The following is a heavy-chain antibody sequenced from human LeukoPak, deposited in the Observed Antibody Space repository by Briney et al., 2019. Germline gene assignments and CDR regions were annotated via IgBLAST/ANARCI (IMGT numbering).Heavy chain of an antibody. CDR1: GGSFSGYY. D-gene: IGHD2-15*01. Sequence: SETLSLTCAVYGGSFSGYYWSWIRQPPAKGLEWIGEINHSGSTNYNPSLKSRVTISVDTSKNQFSLKLSSVTAADTAVYYCARYPYCSGGSCYWFDPWGQGTLVTVSS. CDR3: ARYPYCSGGSCYWFDP. J-gene: IGHJ5*02. V-gene: IGHV4-34*01. CDR2: INHSGST.